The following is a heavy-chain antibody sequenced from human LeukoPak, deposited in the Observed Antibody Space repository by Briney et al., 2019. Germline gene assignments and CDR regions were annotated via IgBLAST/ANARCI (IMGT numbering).Heavy chain of an antibody. V-gene: IGHV4-61*08. CDR2: IFYAGKT. Sequence: SETLSLTCTLSGDSFRSGGLYWGWIRQPPGKRPEWIGDIFYAGKTNYSPSLKSRATISLDTSKSQFSLKLTSMTAADTAVYYSARIFDSWGQGVLVTVSS. CDR3: ARIFDS. J-gene: IGHJ4*02. CDR1: GDSFRSGGLY.